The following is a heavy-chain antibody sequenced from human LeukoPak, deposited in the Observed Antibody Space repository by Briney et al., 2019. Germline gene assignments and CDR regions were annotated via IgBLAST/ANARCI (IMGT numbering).Heavy chain of an antibody. CDR1: GGSISSFY. CDR3: ARGEAEHYYGSESFSNPFFFDY. V-gene: IGHV4-4*07. Sequence: SETLSLTCTVSGGSISSFYWSWIRQPAGKGLEWIGRIYTSGSTNYNPSLKSRVTMSVDTSKNQFSLKLTSVTAADTAVYFCARGEAEHYYGSESFSNPFFFDYWGQGHLVTVSS. J-gene: IGHJ4*02. CDR2: IYTSGST. D-gene: IGHD3-10*01.